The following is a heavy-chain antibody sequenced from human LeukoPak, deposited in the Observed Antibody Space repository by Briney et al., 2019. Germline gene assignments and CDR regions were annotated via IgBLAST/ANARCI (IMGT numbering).Heavy chain of an antibody. CDR2: ISWNSGSI. J-gene: IGHJ4*02. Sequence: GGSLRLSCAASGFTFDDYAMHCVRQAPGKGLEWVSGISWNSGSIGYADSVKGRSTISRDNAKNSLYLQMNSLRAEDTALYYCAKGGRFGELLGYFDYWGQGTLVTVSS. D-gene: IGHD3-10*01. V-gene: IGHV3-9*01. CDR1: GFTFDDYA. CDR3: AKGGRFGELLGYFDY.